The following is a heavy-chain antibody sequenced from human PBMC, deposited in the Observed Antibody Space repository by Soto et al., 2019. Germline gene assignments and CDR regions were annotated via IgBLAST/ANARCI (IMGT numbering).Heavy chain of an antibody. Sequence: SLKSSCKGPGYRYTSSWIGWVRQMPRKGLEWMGIIYPGDSDTRYSPSFQGQVTISADKSISTAYLQWSSLKASDTAMYYCARTDIVAAIGGYYYYYGMDVWGQGTTVTVSS. CDR2: IYPGDSDT. CDR1: GYRYTSSW. D-gene: IGHD5-12*01. CDR3: ARTDIVAAIGGYYYYYGMDV. J-gene: IGHJ6*02. V-gene: IGHV5-51*01.